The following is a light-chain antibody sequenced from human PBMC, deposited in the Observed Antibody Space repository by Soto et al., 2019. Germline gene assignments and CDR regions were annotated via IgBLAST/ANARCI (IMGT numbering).Light chain of an antibody. CDR2: DVT. CDR3: SSYTSSNTYV. V-gene: IGLV2-14*03. J-gene: IGLJ1*01. Sequence: QSALTQPASVSGSPGQWTTISCTGTSSDVGGYNYVSWYQHHPGKAPKLMIYDVTNRPSGVSNRVSGSKSGNTASLTISGLQTEDEADYYCSSYTSSNTYVFGTGTKLTVL. CDR1: SSDVGGYNY.